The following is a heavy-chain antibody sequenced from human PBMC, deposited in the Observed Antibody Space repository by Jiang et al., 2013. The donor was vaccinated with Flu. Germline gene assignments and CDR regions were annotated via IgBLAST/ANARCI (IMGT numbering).Heavy chain of an antibody. CDR2: TYYRSKWYT. CDR1: GTSVSSNGAT. CDR3: AKATSTWDGNYFYGVDI. Sequence: SGTSVSSNGATWNWIRQSPSRGLEWLGRTYYRSKWYTYYAVSVRGRITISPDTSKNQFSLQLSSVTPDDTAVYYCAKATSTWDGNYFYGVDIWGHGTTVTVSS. V-gene: IGHV6-1*01. J-gene: IGHJ6*02. D-gene: IGHD6-13*01.